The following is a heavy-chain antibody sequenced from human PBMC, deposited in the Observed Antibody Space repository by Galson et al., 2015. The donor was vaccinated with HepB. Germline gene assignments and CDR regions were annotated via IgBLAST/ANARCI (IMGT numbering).Heavy chain of an antibody. J-gene: IGHJ3*02. D-gene: IGHD5-24*01. CDR2: INSDGSST. CDR1: GFALSSYW. Sequence: SLRLSCAASGFALSSYWMHWVRQAPGKGLVWVSRINSDGSSTSYADSVKGRFTISRDNSKNTLYLQMNSLRAEDTAVYYCARVEMATISGAFDIWGQGTMVTVSS. CDR3: ARVEMATISGAFDI. V-gene: IGHV3-74*01.